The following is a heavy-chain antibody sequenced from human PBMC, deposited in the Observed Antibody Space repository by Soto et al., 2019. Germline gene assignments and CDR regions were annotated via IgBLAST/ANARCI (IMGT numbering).Heavy chain of an antibody. V-gene: IGHV3-9*01. CDR3: AILPRYGSGFAC. D-gene: IGHD3-10*01. Sequence: EVQLVESGGGLVQPGGSLRLSCAASGFTFDDYAIHWVRQAPGKGLEWVSGISWNGAATGYMNSVKGRFSISRDNTKNTLYLPINRLRRADTAVYYCAILPRYGSGFACWGRGTLVTVSS. CDR1: GFTFDDYA. J-gene: IGHJ4*02. CDR2: ISWNGAAT.